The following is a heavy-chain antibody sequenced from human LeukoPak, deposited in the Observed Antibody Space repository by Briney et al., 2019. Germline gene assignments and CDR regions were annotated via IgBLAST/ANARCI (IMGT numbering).Heavy chain of an antibody. D-gene: IGHD6-13*01. Sequence: PGGSLRLSCEASGSGFTFGNFALSWVRQAPGKGLEWVSYISSSGSTIYYADSVKGRFTISRDNAKNSLYLQMNSLRAEDTAVYYCAREAAVDYWGQGTLVTVSS. CDR2: ISSSGSTI. CDR3: AREAAVDY. J-gene: IGHJ4*02. CDR1: GSGFTFGNFA. V-gene: IGHV3-11*01.